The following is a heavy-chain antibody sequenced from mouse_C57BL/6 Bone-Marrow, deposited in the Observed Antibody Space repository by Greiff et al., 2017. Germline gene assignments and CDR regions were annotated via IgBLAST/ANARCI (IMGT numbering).Heavy chain of an antibody. V-gene: IGHV2-9-1*01. D-gene: IGHD6-1*01. CDR3: ARKDPCPYYAMDY. CDR2: IWTGGGT. J-gene: IGHJ4*01. Sequence: VKLMESGPGLVAPSQSLSITCTVSGFSLTSYAISWVRQPPGKGLEWLGVIWTGGGTNYNSALKSRLSISKDNSKRQVFLKMNSLQTDDTARYYCARKDPCPYYAMDYWGQGTSVTVSS. CDR1: GFSLTSYA.